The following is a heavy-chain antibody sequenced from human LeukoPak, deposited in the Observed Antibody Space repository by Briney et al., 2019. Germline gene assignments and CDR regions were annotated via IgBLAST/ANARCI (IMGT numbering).Heavy chain of an antibody. Sequence: QTGGSLRLSCAASGFTVSSNYMSWVRQAPGKGLEWVSRISSDGSSTTYADSVKGRFTISRDNAKNTLYLQMNNLRAEDTAMYYCARDQRVTGRPDIDYWGQGTLVIVSS. V-gene: IGHV3-74*03. D-gene: IGHD6-6*01. CDR1: GFTVSSNY. J-gene: IGHJ4*02. CDR2: ISSDGSST. CDR3: ARDQRVTGRPDIDY.